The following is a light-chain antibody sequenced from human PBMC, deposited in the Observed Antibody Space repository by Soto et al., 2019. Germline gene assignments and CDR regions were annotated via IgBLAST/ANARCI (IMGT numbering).Light chain of an antibody. CDR2: GAS. V-gene: IGKV3-15*01. CDR3: QQYNNWPPLT. CDR1: QSVSSN. Sequence: EIVMTQSPATLSVSPGERATLSCRASQSVSSNLAWYQQKPGQAPRLLIYGASTRATGIPARFSGSGSGTEYTLPISSRQSQDFVVYYCQQYNNWPPLTFGQGTRLEIK. J-gene: IGKJ5*01.